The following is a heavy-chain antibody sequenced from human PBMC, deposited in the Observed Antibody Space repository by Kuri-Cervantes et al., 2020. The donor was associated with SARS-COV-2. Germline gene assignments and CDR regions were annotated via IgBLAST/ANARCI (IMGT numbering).Heavy chain of an antibody. CDR1: GFTFSSYA. CDR3: AKDTWTGMTVNFDY. D-gene: IGHD1-1*01. J-gene: IGHJ4*02. Sequence: GGSLRLSCSVSGFTFSSYAMSWVRQAPGKVLEWVSGTSGSGGRTYYADSVKGRSTISRDNSKNTLYLQMSSLRAEDTAVYYCAKDTWTGMTVNFDYWGQGIRVTVSS. V-gene: IGHV3-23*01. CDR2: TSGSGGRT.